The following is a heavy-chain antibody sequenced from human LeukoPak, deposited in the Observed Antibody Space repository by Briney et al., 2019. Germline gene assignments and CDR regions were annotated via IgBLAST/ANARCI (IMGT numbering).Heavy chain of an antibody. CDR2: IKRDGSEK. J-gene: IGHJ3*01. V-gene: IGHV3-7*01. D-gene: IGHD3-10*01. CDR1: GFIFSSSW. CDR3: ARQITSPSDVFDL. Sequence: GGSLRLSCAASGFIFSSSWMTWVRQAPGKGLEWVANIKRDGSEKYCVDSVKGRFTISRDNAKNSLYLQMNSLNAEDTAVYYCARQITSPSDVFDLWGQGTMVTVSS.